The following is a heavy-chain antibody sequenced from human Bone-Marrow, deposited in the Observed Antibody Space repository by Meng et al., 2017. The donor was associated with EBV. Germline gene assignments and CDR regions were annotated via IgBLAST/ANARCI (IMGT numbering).Heavy chain of an antibody. Sequence: VRLGGSRGSLVQSGGSLSLSCASLESALRWYWMHWVRQGPGKEPLWVSRINEDGTITNYADSVKGRFTISRDNAKDTLYLQMNNLRAEDTAVYYCSRDLAGSDDYWGRGTLVTVSS. CDR3: SRDLAGSDDY. CDR1: ESALRWYW. J-gene: IGHJ4*02. D-gene: IGHD1-14*01. V-gene: IGHV3-74*01. CDR2: INEDGTIT.